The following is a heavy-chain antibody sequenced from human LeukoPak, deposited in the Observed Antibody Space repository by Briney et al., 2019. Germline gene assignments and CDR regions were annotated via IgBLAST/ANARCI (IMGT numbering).Heavy chain of an antibody. V-gene: IGHV1-2*02. D-gene: IGHD6-13*01. CDR2: IDPNSGGT. CDR3: ARSSSSSPGY. CDR1: GYTFTDYY. J-gene: IGHJ4*02. Sequence: ASVKVSCKASGYTFTDYYMHWVRQAPGQGLEWMGWIDPNSGGTNYAQKFQGRVTMTRDTSISTAYMELSRLRSDDTAVYHCARSSSSSPGYWGQGTLVTVSS.